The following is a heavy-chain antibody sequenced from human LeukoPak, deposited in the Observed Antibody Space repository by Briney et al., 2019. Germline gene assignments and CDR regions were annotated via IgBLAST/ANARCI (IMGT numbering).Heavy chain of an antibody. CDR2: IYYSGST. CDR3: ARPFGGPLNWFDP. Sequence: KPSETLSLTCTVSGGSISSSSYYWGWIRQPPGKGLEWIGSIYYSGSTYYNPSLKSRVTISVDTSKNQFSLKLSSVTAADTAVYYCARPFGGPLNWFDPWGQGTLVIVSS. CDR1: GGSISSSSYY. V-gene: IGHV4-39*01. D-gene: IGHD3-16*01. J-gene: IGHJ5*02.